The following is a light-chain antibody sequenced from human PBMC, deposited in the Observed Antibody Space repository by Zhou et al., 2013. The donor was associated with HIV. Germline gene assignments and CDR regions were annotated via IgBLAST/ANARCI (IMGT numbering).Light chain of an antibody. Sequence: DIQMTQTPLTLSASVGDRVTITCRASESITSHLNWFQQKPGKAPKLLIYAASNLYRGVPSRFSGSGSGTDFILTITSLQPEDFATYYCQQSYSNPITFGQGTRLEIK. V-gene: IGKV1-39*01. J-gene: IGKJ5*01. CDR1: ESITSH. CDR3: QQSYSNPIT. CDR2: AAS.